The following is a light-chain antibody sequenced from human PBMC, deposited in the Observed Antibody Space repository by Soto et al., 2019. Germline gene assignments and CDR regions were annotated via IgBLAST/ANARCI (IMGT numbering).Light chain of an antibody. Sequence: QSALNQPASVSGSPGQSITISCTGTSSDVGGYNYVSWYQQHPGKAPKVIIYGVTHRPSGVSNRFSGSKSVNTASLTISGLQAEDEADYYCCSYTTTNTLVFGGGTKLTVL. CDR1: SSDVGGYNY. J-gene: IGLJ2*01. V-gene: IGLV2-14*01. CDR3: CSYTTTNTLV. CDR2: GVT.